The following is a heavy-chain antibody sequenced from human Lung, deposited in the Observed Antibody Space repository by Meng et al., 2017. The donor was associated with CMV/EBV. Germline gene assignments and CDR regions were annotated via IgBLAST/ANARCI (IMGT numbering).Heavy chain of an antibody. CDR1: GYTFTSYD. V-gene: IGHV1-8*01. CDR3: TRGRGSTHKGNWFDP. D-gene: IGHD3-10*01. J-gene: IGHJ5*02. CDR2: MNPNSGNT. Sequence: ASVTVSXKGSGYTFTSYDINWMRQATEQGLEWMGWMNPNSGNTAYAPKFQGRLTMIRNTSINTAYMDLSSLRSEDTAIYYCTRGRGSTHKGNWFDPWGQGTLVTVSS.